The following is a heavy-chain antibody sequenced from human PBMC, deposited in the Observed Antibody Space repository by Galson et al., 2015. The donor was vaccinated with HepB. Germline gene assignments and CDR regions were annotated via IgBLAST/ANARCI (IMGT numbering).Heavy chain of an antibody. Sequence: LRLSCAASGFTFSTYDMNWVRQAPGTGLEWVSFISRGGDDKYYTDSPRGRLTISRDDAKNSLYLQINSLTVEDTAVYYCARGLRLRDSNVVVPPAPDYWGQGTLVTVSS. CDR2: ISRGGDDK. CDR1: GFTFSTYD. V-gene: IGHV3-21*06. J-gene: IGHJ4*02. D-gene: IGHD2-2*01. CDR3: ARGLRLRDSNVVVPPAPDY.